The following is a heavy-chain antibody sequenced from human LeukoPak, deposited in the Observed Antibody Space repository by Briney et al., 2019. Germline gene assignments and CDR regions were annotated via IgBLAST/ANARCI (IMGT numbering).Heavy chain of an antibody. V-gene: IGHV3-72*01. CDR1: GFTFSDHY. CDR3: ARVVRYSGRGHYFDY. Sequence: HPGGSLRLSCAASGFTFSDHYIDWVRQAPGKGLERVGRSRNKANSYTTGYAASVKGRFTISRDDSENSLYLQMNSLKTEDTAVYYCARVVRYSGRGHYFDYWGQGTLVTVSS. J-gene: IGHJ4*02. D-gene: IGHD1-26*01. CDR2: SRNKANSYTT.